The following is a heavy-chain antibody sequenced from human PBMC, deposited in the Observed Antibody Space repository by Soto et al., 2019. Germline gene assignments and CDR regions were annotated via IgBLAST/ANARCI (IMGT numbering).Heavy chain of an antibody. D-gene: IGHD4-17*01. Sequence: EVQLVESGGGLVKPGGSLRLSCAASGFTFSNAWMSWFRQAPGKGLEWVGRIKSKTDGGTTDYAAPVKGRFTISRDDSKNTLYLQMNSLKTEDKAVYYCNTDEWDDYLHYWGQGTLVTVSS. J-gene: IGHJ4*02. V-gene: IGHV3-15*01. CDR1: GFTFSNAW. CDR3: NTDEWDDYLHY. CDR2: IKSKTDGGTT.